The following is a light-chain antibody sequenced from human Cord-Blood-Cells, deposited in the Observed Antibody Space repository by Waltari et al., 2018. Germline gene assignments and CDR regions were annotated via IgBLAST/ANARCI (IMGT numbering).Light chain of an antibody. V-gene: IGKV3-11*01. CDR3: QQRSNWSWT. CDR1: QSVSSY. CDR2: DAS. Sequence: ELVLTQSPATLSLSPGESATLSCRASQSVSSYLAWYQQKPGQAPRLLIYDASNRATGIPARFSGSGSGTDFTLTISSLEPEDFAVYYCQQRSNWSWTFGQGTKVEIK. J-gene: IGKJ1*01.